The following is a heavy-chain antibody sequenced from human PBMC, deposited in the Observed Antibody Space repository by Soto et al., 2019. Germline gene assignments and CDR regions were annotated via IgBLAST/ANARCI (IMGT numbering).Heavy chain of an antibody. CDR1: GGSISSYY. Sequence: SETLSLTCTVSGGSISSYYWSWIRQPPGKGLEWIGYIYYSGSTNYNSSLKSRVTISVDTSKNQFSLKLSSVTAADTAVYYCAGNLWFGELFLDYWGQGTLVTVSS. D-gene: IGHD3-10*01. CDR3: AGNLWFGELFLDY. CDR2: IYYSGST. V-gene: IGHV4-59*01. J-gene: IGHJ4*02.